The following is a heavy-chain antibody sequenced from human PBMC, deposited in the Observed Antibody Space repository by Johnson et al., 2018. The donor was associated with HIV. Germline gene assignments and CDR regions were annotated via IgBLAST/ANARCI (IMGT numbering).Heavy chain of an antibody. CDR3: AKVCHSGSYVVVFDI. CDR2: IPYDGTNK. J-gene: IGHJ3*02. D-gene: IGHD1-26*01. CDR1: RFTFTSYG. Sequence: QVQLVESGGGVVQPGRYLRLSCAASRFTFTSYGMHWVRQAPGKGLDWVAVIPYDGTNKYYADSAKGRFTISRDNSKNTLYLQMNSLRAEETAMYHCAKVCHSGSYVVVFDIWGQGTMVTVSS. V-gene: IGHV3-30*18.